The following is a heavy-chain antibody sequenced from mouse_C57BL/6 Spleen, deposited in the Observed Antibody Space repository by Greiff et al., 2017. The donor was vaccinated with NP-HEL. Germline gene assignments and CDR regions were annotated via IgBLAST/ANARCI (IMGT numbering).Heavy chain of an antibody. D-gene: IGHD2-2*01. CDR1: GYTFTTYP. Sequence: VKLVESGAELVKPGASVKMSCKASGYTFTTYPIEWMKQNHGKSLEWIGNFHPYNDDTKYNEKFKGKATLTVEKSSSTVYLELSRLTSDDSAVYYCARGGGYYGYDGYAMDYWGQGTSVTVSS. J-gene: IGHJ4*01. CDR3: ARGGGYYGYDGYAMDY. V-gene: IGHV1-47*01. CDR2: FHPYNDDT.